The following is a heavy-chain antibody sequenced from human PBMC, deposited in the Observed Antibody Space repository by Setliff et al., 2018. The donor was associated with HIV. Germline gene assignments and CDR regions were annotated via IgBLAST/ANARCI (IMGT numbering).Heavy chain of an antibody. J-gene: IGHJ5*02. Sequence: SVKVSCKASGGTFSSYAISWVRQAPGQGLEWMGGIIPISGTTNYAQKFQGRVTITTDESTTTAYMELSSLRSEDTALYYCARGTTPLGWFDPWGQGTLVTVSS. CDR3: ARGTTPLGWFDP. CDR1: GGTFSSYA. V-gene: IGHV1-69*05. D-gene: IGHD2-2*01. CDR2: IIPISGTT.